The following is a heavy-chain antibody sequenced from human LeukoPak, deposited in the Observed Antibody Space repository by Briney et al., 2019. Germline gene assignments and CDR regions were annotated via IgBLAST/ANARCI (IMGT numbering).Heavy chain of an antibody. CDR3: ARNTMTTVTTFYY. CDR1: GFTFNTYG. CDR2: MRYGESDT. Sequence: GGSLRLSCAASGFTFNTYGMHWVRQLPGKWLEWVAFMRYGESDTHYTDCVKGRFTISRDNSKTTLFLQMNSLRVEDTAVYYCARNTMTTVTTFYYWGQGTLVTVSS. J-gene: IGHJ4*02. V-gene: IGHV3-30*02. D-gene: IGHD4-17*01.